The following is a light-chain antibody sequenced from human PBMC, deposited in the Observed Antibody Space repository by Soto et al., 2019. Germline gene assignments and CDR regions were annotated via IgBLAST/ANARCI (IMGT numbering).Light chain of an antibody. J-gene: IGLJ3*02. CDR2: DVS. CDR3: CSYAGTYTLV. CDR1: SSDVGGYDF. Sequence: QSALTQPRSVSGSPGQSVTISCTGSSSDVGGYDFVSWYQQHPGKAPKLMISDVSERSSGVPDRFSGSKSANTASLTISGLQAEDEADYYCCSYAGTYTLVFGGGTKLTVL. V-gene: IGLV2-11*01.